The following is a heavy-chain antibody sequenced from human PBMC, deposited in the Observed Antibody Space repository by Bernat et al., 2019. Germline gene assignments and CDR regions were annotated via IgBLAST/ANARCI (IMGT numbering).Heavy chain of an antibody. Sequence: EVQLLESGGGLVQPGGSLRLSCAASGFTFSNYAMSWVRQAPGKGLEWVSAIGGSDGNTYYADSVKGRFTNSRDNSKNILYLQMNSLRAEDTAVYSCSRPGGSYVFRGFDSWGQGTLVTVSS. CDR3: SRPGGSYVFRGFDS. CDR2: IGGSDGNT. CDR1: GFTFSNYA. D-gene: IGHD1-26*01. V-gene: IGHV3-23*01. J-gene: IGHJ4*02.